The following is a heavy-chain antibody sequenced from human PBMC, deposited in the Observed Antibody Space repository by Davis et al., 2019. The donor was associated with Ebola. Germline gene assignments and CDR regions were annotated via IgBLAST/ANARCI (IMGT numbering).Heavy chain of an antibody. CDR1: GFTVRSNY. D-gene: IGHD6-19*01. CDR3: AGHSGWYYTMDV. CDR2: IYSGGST. Sequence: GGSLRLSCAASGFTVRSNYMSWVRQAPGKGLEGVSVIYSGGSTYYADSVKGRFTISRDNSKNTLYLQMNSLRTDDTAVYYCAGHSGWYYTMDVWGIGTTVTVST. V-gene: IGHV3-53*01. J-gene: IGHJ6*04.